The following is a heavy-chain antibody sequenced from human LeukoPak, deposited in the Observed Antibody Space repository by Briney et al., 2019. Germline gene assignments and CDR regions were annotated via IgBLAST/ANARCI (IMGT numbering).Heavy chain of an antibody. D-gene: IGHD6-13*01. CDR2: INHSGST. V-gene: IGHV4-34*01. Sequence: PSETLSLTCAVYGGSFSGYYWSWIRQPPGKGLEWIGEINHSGSTNYNPSLKSRVTISVDTSKNQFSLKLSSVTAADTAVYYCARLGSSWYRRSEYYFDYWGQGTLVTVSS. CDR1: GGSFSGYY. J-gene: IGHJ4*02. CDR3: ARLGSSWYRRSEYYFDY.